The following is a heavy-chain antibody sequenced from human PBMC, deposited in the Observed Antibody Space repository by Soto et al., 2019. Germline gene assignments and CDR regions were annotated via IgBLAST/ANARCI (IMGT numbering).Heavy chain of an antibody. CDR3: ATPVHSSYYYYYGMDV. Sequence: ASVKVSCEASGYTFTGYYMHWVRQAPGQGLEWMGWINPNSGGTNYAQKFQGRVTMTRDTSISTAYMELSRLRSDDTAVYYCATPVHSSYYYYYGMDVWGQGTTVTVSS. D-gene: IGHD6-13*01. V-gene: IGHV1-2*02. J-gene: IGHJ6*02. CDR2: INPNSGGT. CDR1: GYTFTGYY.